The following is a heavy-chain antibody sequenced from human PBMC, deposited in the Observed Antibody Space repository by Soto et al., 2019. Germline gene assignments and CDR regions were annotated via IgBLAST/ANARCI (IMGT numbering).Heavy chain of an antibody. CDR2: ISSSSSTI. V-gene: IGHV3-48*01. CDR3: ARDDITMVRGVIITYYYYMDV. D-gene: IGHD3-10*01. Sequence: GGSLRLSCAASGFTFSSYSMNWVRQAPGKGLEWVSYISSSSSTIYYADSVKGRFTISRDNAKNSLYLQMNSLRAEDTAVYYCARDDITMVRGVIITYYYYMDVWGKGTTVTVSS. CDR1: GFTFSSYS. J-gene: IGHJ6*03.